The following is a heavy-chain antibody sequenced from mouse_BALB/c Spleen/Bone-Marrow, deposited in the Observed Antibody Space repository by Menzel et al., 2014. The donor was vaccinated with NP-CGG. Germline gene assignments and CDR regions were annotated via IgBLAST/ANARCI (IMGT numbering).Heavy chain of an antibody. Sequence: VQLQQSGPELVKTGASVKISCKASGYSFTGYFMNWVKQSHGKSLEWIGRINPYNGETFYNQKLKGKATLTADKSSSTAHMEFLSLTSEDSAVYYCGRGAKKYGNYLDYWGQGTTLTVSS. CDR3: GRGAKKYGNYLDY. D-gene: IGHD2-10*02. J-gene: IGHJ2*01. V-gene: IGHV1-37*01. CDR1: GYSFTGYF. CDR2: INPYNGET.